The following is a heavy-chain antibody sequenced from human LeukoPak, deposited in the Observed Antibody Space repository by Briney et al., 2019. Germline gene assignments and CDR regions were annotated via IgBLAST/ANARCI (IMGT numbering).Heavy chain of an antibody. CDR1: GGSISSYY. J-gene: IGHJ4*02. CDR3: ARHAGQRYFDY. CDR2: IYYSGST. Sequence: SETLSLTCTVSGGSISSYYWSWIRQPPGKGLEWIGYIYYSGSTNYNPSLKSRVTISVDTSKNQFSLQLSSVTAADTAVYYCARHAGQRYFDYWGQGTLVTVSS. V-gene: IGHV4-59*08. D-gene: IGHD6-25*01.